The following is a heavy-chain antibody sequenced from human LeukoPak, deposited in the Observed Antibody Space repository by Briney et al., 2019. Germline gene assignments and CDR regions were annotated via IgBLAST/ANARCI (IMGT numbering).Heavy chain of an antibody. D-gene: IGHD6-13*01. CDR3: AREIRNIAAASLNWFDP. CDR2: INPNSGGT. CDR1: GYTFTGYY. J-gene: IGHJ5*02. Sequence: ASVKVSCKASGYTFTGYYMHWVRQAPGQGLEWMGWINPNSGGTNYAQKLQGRVTMTRDTSISTSYMELSRLRSDDTAVYYCAREIRNIAAASLNWFDPWGQGTLVTVSS. V-gene: IGHV1-2*02.